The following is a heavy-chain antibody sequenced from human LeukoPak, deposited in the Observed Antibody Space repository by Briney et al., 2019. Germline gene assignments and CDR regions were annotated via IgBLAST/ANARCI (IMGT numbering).Heavy chain of an antibody. D-gene: IGHD3-10*01. CDR3: ARTDPMVRGGSFDY. Sequence: SETLSLTCTVSGGSTSSRNLYWGWIRQPPGKGLEWIGGSDYSGNTYYKSSLESRVSISIYTAKNQVSLKLRSVTAADTAVYYCARTDPMVRGGSFDYWGQGTLVTVSS. V-gene: IGHV4-39*01. CDR1: GGSTSSRNLY. J-gene: IGHJ4*02. CDR2: SDYSGNT.